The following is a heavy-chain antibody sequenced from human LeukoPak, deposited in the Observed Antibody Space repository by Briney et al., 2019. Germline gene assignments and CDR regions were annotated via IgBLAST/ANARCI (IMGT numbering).Heavy chain of an antibody. V-gene: IGHV1-2*02. D-gene: IGHD2-15*01. J-gene: IGHJ4*02. CDR2: INPNSGGT. CDR3: ARVNIVVVVAATGYFDY. CDR1: GYTFTSYY. Sequence: ASVKVSCKASGYTFTSYYMHWVRQAPGQGLEWMGWINPNSGGTNYAQKFQGRVTMTRDTSISTAYMELSRLRSDDTAVYYCARVNIVVVVAATGYFDYWGQGTLVTVSS.